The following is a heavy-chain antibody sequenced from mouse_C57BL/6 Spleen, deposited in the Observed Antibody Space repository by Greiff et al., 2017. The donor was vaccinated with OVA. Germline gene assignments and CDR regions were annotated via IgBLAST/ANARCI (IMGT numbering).Heavy chain of an antibody. J-gene: IGHJ1*03. CDR2: ISSGGSYT. CDR3: ARHAEGRGTGYFDV. CDR1: GFTFSSYG. D-gene: IGHD3-3*01. Sequence: EVKLVESGGDLVKPGGSLKLSCAASGFTFSSYGMSWVRQTPDKRLEWVATISSGGSYTYYPDSVKGRFTISRDNAKNTLYLQRSSLKSEDTAMYYCARHAEGRGTGYFDVWGTGTTVTVSS. V-gene: IGHV5-6*01.